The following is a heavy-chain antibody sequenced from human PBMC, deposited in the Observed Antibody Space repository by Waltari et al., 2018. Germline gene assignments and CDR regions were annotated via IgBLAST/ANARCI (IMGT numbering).Heavy chain of an antibody. J-gene: IGHJ4*02. D-gene: IGHD3-10*01. Sequence: EVQLVESGGGLVQPGKYLRLYCATPGFTFATYAMNWVRQPPWNGLEGVSDISWNSGSIGDADYVKGRFTISRDNAKNSLDLQMNSVRAEDTAFYYCARASGSGTYTSIDYWGQGTLVTVSS. CDR3: ARASGSGTYTSIDY. V-gene: IGHV3-9*01. CDR2: ISWNSGSI. CDR1: GFTFATYA.